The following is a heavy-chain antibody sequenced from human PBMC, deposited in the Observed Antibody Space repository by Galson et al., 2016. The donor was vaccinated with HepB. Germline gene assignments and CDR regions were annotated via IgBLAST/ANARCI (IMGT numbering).Heavy chain of an antibody. CDR1: GFTFSTYA. J-gene: IGHJ2*01. Sequence: SLRLSCAASGFTFSTYAMAWVRQAPGKGLEWVSTISGGGGNTYFADSVKGRFTLSRDNYRPTVFLQMMSLRAEDTAVYFCARDSGGYSGGMDWCFDLWGRGTLVTVSS. CDR3: ARDSGGYSGGMDWCFDL. D-gene: IGHD4-23*01. CDR2: ISGGGGNT. V-gene: IGHV3-23*01.